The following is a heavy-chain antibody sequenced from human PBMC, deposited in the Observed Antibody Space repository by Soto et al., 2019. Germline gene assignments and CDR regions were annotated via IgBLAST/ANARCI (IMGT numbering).Heavy chain of an antibody. Sequence: ASVKVSCKASGGTFSSYAISWVRQAPGQGLEWMGGIIPIFGTANYAQKFQGRVTITADESTSTAYMELSSLRSEDTAVYYCARAVSIAAPSPGYWGQGTLVTVSS. J-gene: IGHJ4*02. CDR2: IIPIFGTA. CDR1: GGTFSSYA. CDR3: ARAVSIAAPSPGY. V-gene: IGHV1-69*13. D-gene: IGHD6-6*01.